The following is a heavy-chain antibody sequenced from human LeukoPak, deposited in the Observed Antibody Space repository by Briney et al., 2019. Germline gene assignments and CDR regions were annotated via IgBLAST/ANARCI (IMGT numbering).Heavy chain of an antibody. CDR2: VFYSGST. CDR1: GGFISISTHY. CDR3: ARSVRRGFNFDY. Sequence: PSETLSLTCSVSGGFISISTHYWGWIRQTPGKGLEWIGSVFYSGSTYFNPSFNSRLTISVDTSKNQFSLKLRSVTAADAAVYYCARSVRRGFNFDYWGQGSLVIVSS. V-gene: IGHV4-39*01. D-gene: IGHD5-12*01. J-gene: IGHJ4*02.